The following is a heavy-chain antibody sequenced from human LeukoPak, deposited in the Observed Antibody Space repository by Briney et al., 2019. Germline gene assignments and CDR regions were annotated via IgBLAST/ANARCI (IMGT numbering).Heavy chain of an antibody. D-gene: IGHD2-2*01. CDR1: GVTVSSNY. Sequence: PGGSLRLSCAVFGVTVSSNYMSWVRQAPGKGLEWVSVLYGGGTTYYADSVKGRFTISRDNSKNTLFLQMNSLRAEDTAMYYCRGCSSTSCYDYWGQGTLVTVSS. CDR3: RGCSSTSCYDY. V-gene: IGHV3-53*01. J-gene: IGHJ4*02. CDR2: LYGGGTT.